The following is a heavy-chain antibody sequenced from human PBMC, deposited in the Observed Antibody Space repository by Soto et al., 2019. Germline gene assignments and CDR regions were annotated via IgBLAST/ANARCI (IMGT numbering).Heavy chain of an antibody. CDR1: GDSVSSNSAA. D-gene: IGHD3-3*01. CDR2: TYYRSKWYN. Sequence: SQTLSLTCAISGDSVSSNSAAWNWIRQSPSRGLEWLGRTYYRSKWYNDYAVSVKSRITINPDTSKNQFSLQLNSVTPEDTAVYYCARDPASYDFWSGYYMDNWFDPWGQGTLVTVSS. CDR3: ARDPASYDFWSGYYMDNWFDP. V-gene: IGHV6-1*01. J-gene: IGHJ5*02.